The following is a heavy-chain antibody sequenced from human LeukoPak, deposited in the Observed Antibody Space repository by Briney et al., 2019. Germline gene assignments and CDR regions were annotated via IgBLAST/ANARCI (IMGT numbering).Heavy chain of an antibody. CDR2: IYTSRKT. J-gene: IGHJ4*02. CDR1: GDSISSVSYG. V-gene: IGHV4-61*02. D-gene: IGHD1-26*01. Sequence: PSQTLSLTWTVSGDSISSVSYGWSWTRERAGKGLEWIGRIYTSRKTNYTPSLKSRITISVDTSQNQFSLQLSSVTAADTAVYYCARRIVGATKRFDYWGQGTLVTVSS. CDR3: ARRIVGATKRFDY.